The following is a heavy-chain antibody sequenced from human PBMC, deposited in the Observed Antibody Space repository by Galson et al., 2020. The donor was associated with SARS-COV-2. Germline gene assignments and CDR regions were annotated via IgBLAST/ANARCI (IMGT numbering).Heavy chain of an antibody. CDR1: GFTFSSYG. J-gene: IGHJ4*02. Sequence: QLGESLKISCAASGFTFSSYGMHWVRQAPGKGLEWVAVIWYDGSNKYYADSVKGRFTISRDNSKNTLYLQMNSLRAEDTAVYYCAREEGVYYGILTGSSYYFDYWGQGTLVTVSS. CDR3: AREEGVYYGILTGSSYYFDY. V-gene: IGHV3-33*01. D-gene: IGHD3-9*01. CDR2: IWYDGSNK.